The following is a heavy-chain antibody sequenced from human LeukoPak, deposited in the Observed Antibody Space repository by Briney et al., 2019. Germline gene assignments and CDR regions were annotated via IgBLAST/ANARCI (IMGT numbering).Heavy chain of an antibody. J-gene: IGHJ4*02. CDR1: GGTFSSYT. CDR3: ARDSVDTAMVTGWYFDY. D-gene: IGHD5-18*01. CDR2: IIPILGIA. Sequence: SVKVSCKASGGTFSSYTISWVRQAPGQGLEWMGRIIPILGIANYAQKFQGRVTITADKSTSTAYMELSGLRSEDTAVYYCARDSVDTAMVTGWYFDYWGQGTLVTVSS. V-gene: IGHV1-69*04.